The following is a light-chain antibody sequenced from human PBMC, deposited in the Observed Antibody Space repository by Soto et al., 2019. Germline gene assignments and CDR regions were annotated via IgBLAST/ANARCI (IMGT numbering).Light chain of an antibody. CDR2: DAI. CDR1: QNIHNP. Sequence: DKLMSQSPATLSVSPWARVTLSGRSSQNIHNPMSWFLQKPGQTPRLLIYDAIIRAPDVPARFSGSWSGTEFTLTINSLQSEDFAVYYCQKYDAWPLTFGVGTKV. V-gene: IGKV3-15*01. J-gene: IGKJ4*01. CDR3: QKYDAWPLT.